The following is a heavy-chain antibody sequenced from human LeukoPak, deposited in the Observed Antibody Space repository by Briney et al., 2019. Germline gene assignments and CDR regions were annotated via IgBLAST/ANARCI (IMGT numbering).Heavy chain of an antibody. J-gene: IGHJ6*04. CDR2: ISDNGGIT. D-gene: IGHD2-15*01. Sequence: GGSLRLSCVASGFTFTSYSMTWVRQAPGKGLEWVSAISDNGGITRYADSVKGRFTVSRDNSKNTLYIQMNSLRAEDTALYYCAKARSGGSRYAMDVWGKGTAVTVSS. V-gene: IGHV3-23*01. CDR1: GFTFTSYS. CDR3: AKARSGGSRYAMDV.